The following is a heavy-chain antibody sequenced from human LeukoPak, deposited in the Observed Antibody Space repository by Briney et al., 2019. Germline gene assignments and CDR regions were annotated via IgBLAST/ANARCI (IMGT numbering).Heavy chain of an antibody. J-gene: IGHJ4*02. D-gene: IGHD3-16*01. V-gene: IGHV4-4*07. CDR3: ARGGEFWSFDY. Sequence: ASETLSLTCTVSGGSISSYYWSWIRQPAGKGLEWIGRIYTSGSTNYNPSLKSRVTMSVDTSKNQFSLKLSSVTAADTAVYHCARGGEFWSFDYWGQGTLVTVSS. CDR2: IYTSGST. CDR1: GGSISSYY.